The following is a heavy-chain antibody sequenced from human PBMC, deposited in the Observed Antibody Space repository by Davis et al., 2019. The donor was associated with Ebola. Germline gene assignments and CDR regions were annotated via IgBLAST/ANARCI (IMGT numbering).Heavy chain of an antibody. CDR1: GGTFSSYA. CDR3: ARDRFLNWFDP. CDR2: ISAYNGNT. D-gene: IGHD3-3*01. Sequence: VSVKVSCKASGGTFSSYAISWVRQAPGQGLEWMGWISAYNGNTNYAQKLQGRVTMTTDTSTSTAYMELRSLRSDDTAVYYCARDRFLNWFDPWGQGTLVTVSS. V-gene: IGHV1-18*01. J-gene: IGHJ5*02.